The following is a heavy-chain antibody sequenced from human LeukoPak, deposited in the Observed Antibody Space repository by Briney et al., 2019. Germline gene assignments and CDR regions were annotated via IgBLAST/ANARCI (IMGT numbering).Heavy chain of an antibody. D-gene: IGHD3-22*01. CDR1: GFTFSNAW. V-gene: IGHV3-15*01. CDR3: TTLGGYYYDSSGYYYVVDFDY. Sequence: PGGSLRLSCAASGFTFSNAWMSWVRQAPGKGLEWVGRIKSKTDGGTTDYAAPVKGRFTISRDDSKNTLYLQMNSLKTEDTAVYYCTTLGGYYYDSSGYYYVVDFDYWGQGTLATISS. CDR2: IKSKTDGGTT. J-gene: IGHJ4*02.